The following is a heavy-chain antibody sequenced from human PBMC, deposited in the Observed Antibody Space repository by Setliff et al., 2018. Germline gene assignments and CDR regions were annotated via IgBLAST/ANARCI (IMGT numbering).Heavy chain of an antibody. D-gene: IGHD3-16*01. Sequence: SETLSLTCTVYGGSFSGYYWSWIRQPPGKGLEWIGEINHSGSTNYNPSLKSRVTISVDTSKNQFSLKLSSVTAADTAVYYCARDFGSHFFDYWGQGTLVTVSS. J-gene: IGHJ4*02. CDR3: ARDFGSHFFDY. CDR1: GGSFSGYY. V-gene: IGHV4-34*01. CDR2: INHSGST.